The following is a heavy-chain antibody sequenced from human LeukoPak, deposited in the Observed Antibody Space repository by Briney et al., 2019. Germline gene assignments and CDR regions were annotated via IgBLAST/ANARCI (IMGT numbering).Heavy chain of an antibody. CDR3: ARGIGSCGITSCYLDFDY. CDR1: GFTFSSYG. J-gene: IGHJ4*02. V-gene: IGHV3-33*05. CDR2: ILKDGSEA. Sequence: PGGSLRLSCAASGFTFSSYGMHWVRKAPAKGLEWVALILKDGSEAFYADSVRGRLTISRDNSRNILYLQINSLGGEDTAMYFCARGIGSCGITSCYLDFDYWGQVTMVAVSS. D-gene: IGHD2-2*01.